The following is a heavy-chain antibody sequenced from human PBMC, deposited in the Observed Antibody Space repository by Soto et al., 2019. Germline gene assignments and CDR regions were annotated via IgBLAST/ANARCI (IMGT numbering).Heavy chain of an antibody. Sequence: SLTCAVYGDAISSYYLSWFRHPPGKGLQWIGYIYYSWSTNYNPSLKSRVTISVDTSKNQFSLKLSSVTAADTAVYYCARARVRGIAAAGNTFDYWGQGTLVTVSS. CDR2: IYYSWST. CDR1: GDAISSYY. V-gene: IGHV4-59*01. CDR3: ARARVRGIAAAGNTFDY. D-gene: IGHD6-13*01. J-gene: IGHJ4*02.